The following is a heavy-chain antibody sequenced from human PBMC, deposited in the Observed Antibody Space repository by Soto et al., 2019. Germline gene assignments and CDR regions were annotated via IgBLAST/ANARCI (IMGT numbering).Heavy chain of an antibody. D-gene: IGHD3-22*01. V-gene: IGHV3-23*01. CDR3: AKDPLVDYYDSSGPFIDY. CDR2: ISGSGGST. Sequence: GGSLRLSCAASGFTFSSYAMSWVRQAPGKGLEWVSAISGSGGSTYYADSVKGRFTISRDKSKNTLYLQMNSLRAEDTAVYYCAKDPLVDYYDSSGPFIDYWGQGTLVTVSS. J-gene: IGHJ4*02. CDR1: GFTFSSYA.